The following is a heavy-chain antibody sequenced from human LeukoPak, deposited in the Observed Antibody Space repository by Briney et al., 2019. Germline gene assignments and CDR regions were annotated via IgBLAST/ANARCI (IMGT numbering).Heavy chain of an antibody. V-gene: IGHV3-23*01. CDR1: GFTFSSYA. Sequence: GGPLRLSCAASGFTFSSYAMSWVRQAPGMGLAWVSAISGSGGSTYYADSVKDRFTISRDTSKNTLYLQMNSLRAEDTAVYYCARGRYYDNSVYYYFDYWGQGNPGHRLL. J-gene: IGHJ4*02. CDR3: ARGRYYDNSVYYYFDY. D-gene: IGHD3-22*01. CDR2: ISGSGGST.